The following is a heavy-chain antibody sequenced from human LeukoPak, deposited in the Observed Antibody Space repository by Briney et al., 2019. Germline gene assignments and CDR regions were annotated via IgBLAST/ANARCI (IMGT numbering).Heavy chain of an antibody. J-gene: IGHJ3*02. Sequence: SETLSLTCTVSGGSISSYYWSWIRQPPGKGLEWIGYIYYSGSTNYNPSLKSRVTISVDTSKNQFSLKLSSVTAADTAVYYCARYQALRFLEWFTDDAFDIWGQGTMVTVSS. CDR3: ARYQALRFLEWFTDDAFDI. CDR1: GGSISSYY. D-gene: IGHD3-3*01. CDR2: IYYSGST. V-gene: IGHV4-59*01.